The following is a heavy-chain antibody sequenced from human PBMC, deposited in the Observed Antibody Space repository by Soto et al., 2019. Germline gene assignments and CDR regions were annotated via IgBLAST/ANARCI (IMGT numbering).Heavy chain of an antibody. CDR2: MNPKSGYT. D-gene: IGHD2-21*01. V-gene: IGHV1-8*01. Sequence: ASVKVSSTASGYTFTTYEINWVRKATGQGLEWVGWMNPKSGYTGFAQKFQGRVSMTRDTSISTAYMELSSLRSEDTAVYYCARVFGSIDYWGQGTLVTLSS. CDR1: GYTFTTYE. CDR3: ARVFGSIDY. J-gene: IGHJ4*02.